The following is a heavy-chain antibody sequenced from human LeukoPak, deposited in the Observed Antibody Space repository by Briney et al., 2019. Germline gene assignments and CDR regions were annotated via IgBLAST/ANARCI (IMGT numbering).Heavy chain of an antibody. V-gene: IGHV3-7*01. Sequence: QPGGSLRLSCAASGFSFSDYWMSWVRQAPGRGLEWVGNINQDGCQNSSVDSVKGRFTISRDNAKNSLYLQMNSLGAEDTALYYCAREVTASSFDILGQGTMVTVSS. CDR2: INQDGCQN. J-gene: IGHJ3*02. CDR1: GFSFSDYW. D-gene: IGHD2-21*02. CDR3: AREVTASSFDI.